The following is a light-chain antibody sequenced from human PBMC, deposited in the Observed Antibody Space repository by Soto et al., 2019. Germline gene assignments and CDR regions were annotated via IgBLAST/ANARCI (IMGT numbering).Light chain of an antibody. CDR2: DAS. Sequence: EIVLTQSPATLSLSAGERATLSCRASQSVSSYLAWYQQKPGQAPRLLIYDASNWATGIPARFSGSGSGTDFTLTISSLAPEDFAVYYCQQRSNLLTFGGGTKVEIK. V-gene: IGKV3-11*01. J-gene: IGKJ4*01. CDR1: QSVSSY. CDR3: QQRSNLLT.